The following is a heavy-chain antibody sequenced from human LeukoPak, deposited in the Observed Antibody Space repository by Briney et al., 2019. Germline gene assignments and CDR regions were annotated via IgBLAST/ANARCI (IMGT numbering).Heavy chain of an antibody. Sequence: GGSLRLSCAASGFTFTSYAMSWVRQAPGKGLEWVSSISTIVGSIYYADSVKGRFTISRDNAESSLYLQMDSLRAEDTAVYYCARIGLDRENDYWGQGTLVTVSS. CDR1: GFTFTSYA. CDR2: ISTIVGSI. D-gene: IGHD3-16*01. V-gene: IGHV3-21*01. J-gene: IGHJ4*02. CDR3: ARIGLDRENDY.